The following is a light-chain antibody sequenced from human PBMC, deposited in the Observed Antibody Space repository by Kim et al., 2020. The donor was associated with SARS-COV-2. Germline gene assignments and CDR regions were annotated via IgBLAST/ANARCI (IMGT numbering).Light chain of an antibody. Sequence: NFMLTQPHSVSESPGKTVTISCTGSSGSIASNYVQWYQQRPGSAPTTVIYEDNQRPSGVPDRFSGSIDSSSNSASLTIAGLKTEDEADYYCQSYVSSSRVLGGGTQLTV. J-gene: IGLJ3*02. CDR2: EDN. CDR3: QSYVSSSRV. CDR1: SGSIASNY. V-gene: IGLV6-57*02.